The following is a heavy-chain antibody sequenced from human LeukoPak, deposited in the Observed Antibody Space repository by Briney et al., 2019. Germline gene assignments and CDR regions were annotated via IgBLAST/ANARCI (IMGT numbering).Heavy chain of an antibody. Sequence: SETLSLTCAVYGGSFSGYYWGWIRQPPGKGLEWIGEINHSVSTNYNPSPKSQVTISVATSKTQFSLKLNSMTAADAAVYYCARVKTYCSSTSCYRRDYFDYWGQGTLVTVSS. CDR1: GGSFSGYY. CDR2: INHSVST. D-gene: IGHD2-2*01. CDR3: ARVKTYCSSTSCYRRDYFDY. J-gene: IGHJ4*02. V-gene: IGHV4-34*01.